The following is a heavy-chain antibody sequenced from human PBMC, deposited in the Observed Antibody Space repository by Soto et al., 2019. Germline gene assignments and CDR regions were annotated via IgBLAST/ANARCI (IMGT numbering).Heavy chain of an antibody. J-gene: IGHJ3*02. Sequence: SETLSLTCTVSGGSISSYYWSWIRQPPGKGLEWIGYIYYSGSTNYNPSLKSRVTISVDTSKNQFTLKLSSVTAADPAVYYFARVAEREPDDAFDIWGQGTMVTVSS. V-gene: IGHV4-59*01. CDR1: GGSISSYY. D-gene: IGHD1-1*01. CDR3: ARVAEREPDDAFDI. CDR2: IYYSGST.